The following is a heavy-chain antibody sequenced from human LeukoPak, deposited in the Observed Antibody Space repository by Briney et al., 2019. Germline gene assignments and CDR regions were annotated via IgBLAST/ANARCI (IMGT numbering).Heavy chain of an antibody. Sequence: GASVKVSCKASGYTFTGCYMHWVRRAPGQGLEWMGWINPNSGGTNYAQKFQGRVTRTRDTSISTAYMELSRLRSDDTAVYYCAMDTYSGYDYWGQGTLVTVSS. V-gene: IGHV1-2*02. CDR3: AMDTYSGYDY. CDR1: GYTFTGCY. CDR2: INPNSGGT. D-gene: IGHD5-12*01. J-gene: IGHJ4*02.